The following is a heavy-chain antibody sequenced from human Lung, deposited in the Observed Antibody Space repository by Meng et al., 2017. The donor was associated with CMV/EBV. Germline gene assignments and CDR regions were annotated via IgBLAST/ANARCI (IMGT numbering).Heavy chain of an antibody. CDR2: INSDGSST. V-gene: IGHV3-74*01. CDR1: GVTFRNYY. Sequence: GGSLRLSXAVTGVTFRNYYMHWVRQAPGKGLVWVSRINSDGSSTHYADSVKGRFSISRDNAKNTLHLQVNSLRAEDMAVYYCASSEYSNRFDFWGRGTLVTVSS. D-gene: IGHD4-11*01. J-gene: IGHJ4*02. CDR3: ASSEYSNRFDF.